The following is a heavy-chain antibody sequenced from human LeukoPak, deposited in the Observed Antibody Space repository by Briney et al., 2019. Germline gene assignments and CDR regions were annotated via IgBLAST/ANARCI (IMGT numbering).Heavy chain of an antibody. CDR3: ARGGLVVPAAIGPLDWFDP. Sequence: PSETLSLTCTVSGGPISSGGYYWSWIRQHPGKGLEWIGYIYYSGSTYYNPSLKSRVTISVDTSKNQFSLKLSSVTAADTAVYYYARGGLVVPAAIGPLDWFDPWGQGTLVTVSS. J-gene: IGHJ5*02. V-gene: IGHV4-31*03. CDR2: IYYSGST. D-gene: IGHD2-2*01. CDR1: GGPISSGGYY.